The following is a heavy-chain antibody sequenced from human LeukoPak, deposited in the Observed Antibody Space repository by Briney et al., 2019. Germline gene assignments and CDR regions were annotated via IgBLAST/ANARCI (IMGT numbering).Heavy chain of an antibody. Sequence: PSETLSLTCTVSGGSISSYYWSWIRQPPGKGLEWIGYIYYSGSTNYNPSLKSRVRTSVDTSKKQFSLKLSSVTAADTAVYYCARAPRGVVVVEPYAFDIWGQGTMVTVSS. CDR1: GGSISSYY. J-gene: IGHJ3*02. V-gene: IGHV4-59*01. CDR3: ARAPRGVVVVEPYAFDI. CDR2: IYYSGST. D-gene: IGHD2-15*01.